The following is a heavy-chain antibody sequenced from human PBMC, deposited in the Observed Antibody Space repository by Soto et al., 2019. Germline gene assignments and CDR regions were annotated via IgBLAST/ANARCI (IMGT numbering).Heavy chain of an antibody. CDR2: ISYDGSNK. CDR3: AKDHSSSHWNYYYGMDV. D-gene: IGHD6-6*01. V-gene: IGHV3-30*18. J-gene: IGHJ6*02. CDR1: GFTFSSYG. Sequence: PGGSLRLSCAASGFTFSSYGMHWVRQAPGKGLEWVAVISYDGSNKYYADSVKGRFTISRDNSKNTLYLQMNSLRAEDTAVYYCAKDHSSSHWNYYYGMDVWGQGTTVTVSS.